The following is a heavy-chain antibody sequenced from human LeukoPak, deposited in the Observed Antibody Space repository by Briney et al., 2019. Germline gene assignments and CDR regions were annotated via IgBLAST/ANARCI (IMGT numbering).Heavy chain of an antibody. Sequence: GGSLRLSCAASGFTFSSYAMSWVRQAPGKGLEWVSAISDSGGSTYYADSVKGRFTISRDTSKNTLFLQMNSLRAEDTAVYYCAKDCGSWTLPDAFDIWGQGTMVTVSS. D-gene: IGHD6-13*01. CDR2: ISDSGGST. CDR3: AKDCGSWTLPDAFDI. V-gene: IGHV3-23*01. J-gene: IGHJ3*02. CDR1: GFTFSSYA.